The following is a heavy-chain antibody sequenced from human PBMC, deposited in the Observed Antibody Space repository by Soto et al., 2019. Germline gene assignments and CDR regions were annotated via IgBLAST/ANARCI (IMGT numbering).Heavy chain of an antibody. V-gene: IGHV1-3*01. CDR2: IHAGNGKT. D-gene: IGHD1-26*01. CDR3: ADGSGTSMPY. J-gene: IGHJ4*02. Sequence: LVPSGAEGRKPGASGRISCEASGYIPNYYAMHWVRQAPGQGLEWMGWIHAGNGKTTYSQKFQDRVTLSRDRSARIVYLEMKSLTYEDTAVYYCADGSGTSMPYWGQGTLVTVSS. CDR1: GYIPNYYA.